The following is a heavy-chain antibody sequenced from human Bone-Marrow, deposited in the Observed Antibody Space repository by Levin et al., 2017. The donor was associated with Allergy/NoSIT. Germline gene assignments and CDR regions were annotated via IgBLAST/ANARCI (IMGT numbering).Heavy chain of an antibody. J-gene: IGHJ4*02. CDR1: GGDFSNYV. Sequence: ASVKVSCKASGGDFSNYVITWVRQAPGLGLEWMGEIVPLFGTAQYAPKFQGKVTITAEDPTTTVYMELASLRYDDTAIYYCAREQYGYNSGYYDYWGQGTLITVSS. V-gene: IGHV1-69*13. CDR3: AREQYGYNSGYYDY. CDR2: IVPLFGTA. D-gene: IGHD5-24*01.